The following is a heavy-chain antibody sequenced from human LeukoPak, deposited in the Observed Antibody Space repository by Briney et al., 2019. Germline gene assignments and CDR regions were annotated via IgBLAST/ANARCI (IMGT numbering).Heavy chain of an antibody. D-gene: IGHD1-26*01. CDR2: IYSSGST. Sequence: PGGSLRLSCAASGFTVTSNSMSWVRQAPGKGLEWVSVIYSSGSTHLADSVKGRFSISRDNSKNTLYLLMSSLRLEDTAVYYCARESYGGAWGQGTLVTVSS. V-gene: IGHV3-53*01. CDR3: ARESYGGA. CDR1: GFTVTSNS. J-gene: IGHJ4*02.